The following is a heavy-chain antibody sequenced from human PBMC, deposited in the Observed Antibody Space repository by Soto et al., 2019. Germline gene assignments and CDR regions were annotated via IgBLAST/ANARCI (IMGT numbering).Heavy chain of an antibody. Sequence: GGSLRLSCAASGFTFSDYAMHWVRQAPGKGLEWVTVISFDGKNKYYADSVKGRFTISRDDSENTLYLQMNSLRAEDTAVYYCARGGSRAFDIWGQGTLVTVSS. CDR3: ARGGSRAFDI. CDR1: GFTFSDYA. V-gene: IGHV3-30*04. J-gene: IGHJ3*02. CDR2: ISFDGKNK.